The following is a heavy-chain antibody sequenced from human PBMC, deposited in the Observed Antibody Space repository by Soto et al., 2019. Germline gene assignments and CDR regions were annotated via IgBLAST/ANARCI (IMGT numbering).Heavy chain of an antibody. CDR2: ISGSGGST. D-gene: IGHD3-3*01. CDR3: AKAPRGPASGYSPLRYYYYMDV. J-gene: IGHJ6*03. CDR1: GFTFSSYA. V-gene: IGHV3-23*01. Sequence: EVQLLESGGGLVQPGGSLRLSCAASGFTFSSYAMSWVRQAPGKGLEWVSTISGSGGSTYYADSVKGRFTISRDNSKNTLYLQMNSLRAEDTAVYYCAKAPRGPASGYSPLRYYYYMDVWGKGTTVTVSS.